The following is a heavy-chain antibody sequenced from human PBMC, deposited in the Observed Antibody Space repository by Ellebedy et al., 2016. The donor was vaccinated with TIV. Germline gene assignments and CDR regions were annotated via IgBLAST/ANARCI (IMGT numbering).Heavy chain of an antibody. CDR3: ARGPTIKYFHH. J-gene: IGHJ1*01. Sequence: MPSETLSLTCIVSGASISGSTYYWGWIRQPPGKGLEWIATVYYSGNTYYNPSLKSRVTISVDTSKNHFSLNLSSVTAADTAVYYCARGPTIKYFHHWGQGTLVTVSS. CDR2: VYYSGNT. D-gene: IGHD5-12*01. V-gene: IGHV4-39*07. CDR1: GASISGSTYY.